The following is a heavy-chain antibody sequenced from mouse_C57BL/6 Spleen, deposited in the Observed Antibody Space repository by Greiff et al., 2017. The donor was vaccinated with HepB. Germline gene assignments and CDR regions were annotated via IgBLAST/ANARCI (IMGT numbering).Heavy chain of an antibody. CDR2: IYPGDGDT. Sequence: QVQLQQSGPELVKPGASVKISCKASGYAFSSSWMNWVKQRPGKGLEWIGRIYPGDGDTNYNQKFKGKATLTADKSSSTAYMQLSSLTSEDSSVYYCARWEEHYYAMDGWGQGTSVTVSS. CDR1: GYAFSSSW. V-gene: IGHV1-82*01. J-gene: IGHJ4*01. CDR3: ARWEEHYYAMDG. D-gene: IGHD4-1*01.